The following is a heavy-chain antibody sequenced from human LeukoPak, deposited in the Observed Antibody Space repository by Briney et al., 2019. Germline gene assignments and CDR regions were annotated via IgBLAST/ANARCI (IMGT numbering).Heavy chain of an antibody. V-gene: IGHV3-48*03. CDR3: ARDEYSSSPWGKDFDY. J-gene: IGHJ4*02. Sequence: GRSLRPSCAASGFTFSSYEMNWVRQAPGKGLEWVSYISSSGSTIYYADSVKGRFTISRDNAKNSLYLQMKSLRAEDTAVYYCARDEYSSSPWGKDFDYWGQGTLVTVSS. CDR2: ISSSGSTI. CDR1: GFTFSSYE. D-gene: IGHD6-6*01.